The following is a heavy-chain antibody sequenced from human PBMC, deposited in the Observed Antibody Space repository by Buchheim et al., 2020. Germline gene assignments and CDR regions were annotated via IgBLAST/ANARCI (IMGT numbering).Heavy chain of an antibody. CDR1: GFSFSGYA. D-gene: IGHD4-11*01. J-gene: IGHJ4*02. CDR2: ISGSGATT. CDR3: AKGSRGYTNYYFDY. V-gene: IGHV3-23*04. Sequence: EVQLVDSGGGLVQPGESLRLSCAASGFSFSGYAMSWVHQAPGKGLEWVSSISGSGATTFNADSVKGRFTISSDNSKNMLYLQMNSLRAEDAAVYFCAKGSRGYTNYYFDYWGQGTL.